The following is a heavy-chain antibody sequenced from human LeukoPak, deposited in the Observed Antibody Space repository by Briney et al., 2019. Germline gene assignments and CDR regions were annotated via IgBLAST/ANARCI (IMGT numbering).Heavy chain of an antibody. CDR1: GFTVSSNY. D-gene: IGHD3-22*01. CDR2: ISGSDGST. J-gene: IGHJ6*02. Sequence: PGGSLRLSCAASGFTVSSNYMTWVRQAPGKGLEWVSVISGSDGSTYYADSVKGRFTISRDNSKNTLHLQMNSLRAEDTAVYYCAKDQRYYDSSGSPYYYYGMDVWGQGTTVTVSS. CDR3: AKDQRYYDSSGSPYYYYGMDV. V-gene: IGHV3-23*01.